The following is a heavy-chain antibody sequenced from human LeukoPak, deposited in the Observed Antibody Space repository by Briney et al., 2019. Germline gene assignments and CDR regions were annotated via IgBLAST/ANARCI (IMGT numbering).Heavy chain of an antibody. CDR1: GFTFSTYD. Sequence: GGSLRLSCAASGFTFSTYDMNWVRQAPGKGLEWVSSISTTSRYIYYADSVRGRFTISRDNAMNSVYLQMNSLRVEDTAVYYCARGYQRPDYWGQGTLITVSS. CDR2: ISTTSRYI. V-gene: IGHV3-21*01. CDR3: ARGYQRPDY. J-gene: IGHJ4*02. D-gene: IGHD2-2*01.